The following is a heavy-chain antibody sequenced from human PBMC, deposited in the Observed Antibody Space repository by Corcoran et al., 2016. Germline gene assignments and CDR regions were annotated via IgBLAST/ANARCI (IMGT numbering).Heavy chain of an antibody. CDR1: GGSFSGYY. J-gene: IGHJ5*02. CDR2: INHSGST. CDR3: ARGRRIAAAGGQGNWFDP. V-gene: IGHV4-34*01. Sequence: QVQLQQWGAGLLKPSETLSLTCAVYGGSFSGYYWSWIRQPPGKGLEWIGEINHSGSTNYNPSLKSRVTISVDTSKNQFSLKLSSVTAADMAVYYCARGRRIAAAGGQGNWFDPWGQGTLVTVSS. D-gene: IGHD6-13*01.